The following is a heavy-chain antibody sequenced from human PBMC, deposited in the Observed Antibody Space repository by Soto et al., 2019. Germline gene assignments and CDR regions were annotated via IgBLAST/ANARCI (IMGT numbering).Heavy chain of an antibody. J-gene: IGHJ6*02. D-gene: IGHD2-2*01. Sequence: EVQLVESGGGLVQPGGSLRLSCAASGFTFSSYDMHWVRQATGKGLEWVSAIGTAGDTYYPGSVKGRFTISRENAKNSLYLQMNSLRAGDTAVYYCARGACSSTSCSGISYYGMDVWGQGTTVTVSS. V-gene: IGHV3-13*01. CDR1: GFTFSSYD. CDR3: ARGACSSTSCSGISYYGMDV. CDR2: IGTAGDT.